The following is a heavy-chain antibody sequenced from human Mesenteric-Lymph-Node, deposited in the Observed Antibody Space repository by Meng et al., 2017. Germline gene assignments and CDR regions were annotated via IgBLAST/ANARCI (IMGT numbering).Heavy chain of an antibody. Sequence: GESLKISCAASGFTVSNNYMTWVRQAPGKGLEWVSVIYSGGSTYYADSVKGRFTISRDNSKNTLYLQMNSLRAEDTAVYYCARGAYYGRTPMYYFDYWGQGTLVTVSS. CDR3: ARGAYYGRTPMYYFDY. CDR1: GFTVSNNY. V-gene: IGHV3-66*02. CDR2: IYSGGST. J-gene: IGHJ4*02. D-gene: IGHD3-10*01.